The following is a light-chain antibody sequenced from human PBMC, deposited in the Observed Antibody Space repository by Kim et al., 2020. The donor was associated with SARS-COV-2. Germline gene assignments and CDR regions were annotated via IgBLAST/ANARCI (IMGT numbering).Light chain of an antibody. J-gene: IGLJ1*01. CDR3: TSYTISTVTETTDYV. Sequence: QSALTQPASVSGSPGQSITISCTGTRNDVGAYNFVSWYQQHPGKAPRLLIYGVNERPSGVSVRFSGSKSANTASLTISGLQADDEADYYCTSYTISTVTETTDYVFGTGTKVTVL. V-gene: IGLV2-14*01. CDR1: RNDVGAYNF. CDR2: GVN.